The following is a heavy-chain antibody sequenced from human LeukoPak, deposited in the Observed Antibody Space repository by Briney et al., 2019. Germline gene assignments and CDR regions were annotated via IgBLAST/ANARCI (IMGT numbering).Heavy chain of an antibody. CDR1: GFSLSNYW. CDR2: INGDGSER. J-gene: IGHJ4*02. Sequence: GGSLRLSCVFSGFSLSNYWMTWVRQAPGKGPEWVAIINGDGSERYYVDSVKGRFAISRDNARNILYLQMNSLRAEDTAVYYCARVYDVLTGGFDHWGQGALVTVSS. D-gene: IGHD3-9*01. V-gene: IGHV3-7*01. CDR3: ARVYDVLTGGFDH.